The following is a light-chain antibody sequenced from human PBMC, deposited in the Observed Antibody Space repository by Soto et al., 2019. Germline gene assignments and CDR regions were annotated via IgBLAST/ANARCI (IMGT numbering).Light chain of an antibody. J-gene: IGKJ5*01. CDR3: QQYGSSPIT. Sequence: ENVLTQSPGTLSLSPGERATLSCRASQSVSGSYLAWYQQKPGQAPWLLIYGASSRATGIPDRFSGSGSGTDFTLTISRLEPEDFAVYYCQQYGSSPITFG. CDR2: GAS. CDR1: QSVSGSY. V-gene: IGKV3-20*01.